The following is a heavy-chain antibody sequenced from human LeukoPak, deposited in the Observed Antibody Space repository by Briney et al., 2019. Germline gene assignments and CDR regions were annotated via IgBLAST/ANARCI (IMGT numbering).Heavy chain of an antibody. CDR2: IYPGDSDT. V-gene: IGHV5-51*01. D-gene: IGHD2-2*01. CDR1: GYSFTNYW. CDR3: ARHVHCSSTSCTGGFDP. J-gene: IGHJ5*02. Sequence: GESLKISCKGSGYSFTNYWIAWVRQMPGNGLEWMGIIYPGDSDTRYSPSFQGHVTISVDKSISTAYLQWSSLKASDTAMYYCARHVHCSSTSCTGGFDPWGQGTLVTVSS.